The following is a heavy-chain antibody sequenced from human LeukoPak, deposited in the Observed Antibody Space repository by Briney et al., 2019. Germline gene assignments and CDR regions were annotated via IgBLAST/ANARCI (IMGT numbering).Heavy chain of an antibody. Sequence: GGSLRLSCAASGFTFSSYEMNWVRQAPGKGLEWVSYISSGGNTIYYADSVKGRFTISRDNAKNSLYLQMNSLRAEDTAVYYCAREGTAMVSFDHWGQGTLVTVSS. D-gene: IGHD5-18*01. CDR1: GFTFSSYE. CDR3: AREGTAMVSFDH. CDR2: ISSGGNTI. V-gene: IGHV3-48*03. J-gene: IGHJ4*02.